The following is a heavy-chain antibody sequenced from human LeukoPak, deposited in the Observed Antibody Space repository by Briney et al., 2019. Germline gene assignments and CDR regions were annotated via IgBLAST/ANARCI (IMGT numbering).Heavy chain of an antibody. J-gene: IGHJ4*02. CDR1: GYTFTTYY. Sequence: ASVKVSCKASGYTFTTYYMHWVRQAPGQGLEWMGIINPSGGTTSYAQKFQGRVTMTRDTSTSTVYMELSSLRSEDTAVYYCARLPTRYYYAQRDSYFDYWGQGTLVTVSS. CDR2: INPSGGTT. CDR3: ARLPTRYYYAQRDSYFDY. D-gene: IGHD3-10*01. V-gene: IGHV1-46*01.